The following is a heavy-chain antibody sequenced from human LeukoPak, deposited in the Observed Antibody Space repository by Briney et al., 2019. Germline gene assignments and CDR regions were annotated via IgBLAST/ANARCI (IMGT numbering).Heavy chain of an antibody. J-gene: IGHJ4*02. CDR1: GFTFSSYS. CDR2: ISSSSSYI. D-gene: IGHD3-9*01. V-gene: IGHV3-21*01. CDR3: TREAGWLLSRPFDY. Sequence: GGSLRLSCAASGFTFSSYSMNWVRQAPGKGLEWVSSISSSSSYIYYADSVKGRFTISRDNAKNSLYLQMNSLRAEDTAVYYCTREAGWLLSRPFDYWGQGTLVTVSS.